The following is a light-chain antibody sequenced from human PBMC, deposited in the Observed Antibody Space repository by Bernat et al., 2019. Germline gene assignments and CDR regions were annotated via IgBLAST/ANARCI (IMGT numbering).Light chain of an antibody. CDR2: RNN. CDR1: SSNTGSNT. CDR3: AAWDDSLNGVV. V-gene: IGLV1-44*01. Sequence: QSVLTQPPSASGTPGQRVTISCSGSSSNTGSNTVNWYQQLPGTAPKLRIYRNNYRPSGVPDRFSGSKSGTSASLAISGLQSEGEADYYCAAWDDSLNGVVFGGGTKLTVL. J-gene: IGLJ2*01.